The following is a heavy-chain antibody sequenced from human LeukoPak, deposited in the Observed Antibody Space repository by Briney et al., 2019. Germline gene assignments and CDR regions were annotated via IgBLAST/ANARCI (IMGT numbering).Heavy chain of an antibody. CDR1: GLIFSDAW. CDR3: ARDRRYNSGWYYFDY. Sequence: GGSLRLSCTASGLIFSDAWMTWVRQAPGKGLEWVSGISASGDVTFYANSVRGRFTISRDNSENTLYLQMTGLSADDTAVYYCARDRRYNSGWYYFDYWGQGTLVTVSS. V-gene: IGHV3-23*01. D-gene: IGHD6-19*01. J-gene: IGHJ4*02. CDR2: ISASGDVT.